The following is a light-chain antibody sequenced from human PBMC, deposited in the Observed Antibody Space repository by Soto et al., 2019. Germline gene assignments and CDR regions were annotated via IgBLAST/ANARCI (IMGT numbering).Light chain of an antibody. CDR2: EVS. J-gene: IGLJ1*01. CDR3: ASYTSSSTGV. V-gene: IGLV2-14*01. CDR1: SSDVGGYNY. Sequence: QSVLTQPASVSGSPGQSITISCTGTSSDVGGYNYVSWYQQHPGKAPKLMIYEVSNRPSGVSNRLSGSKSGNTASLTISGLHTEDEADYYCASYTSSSTGVFGTGTKVTVL.